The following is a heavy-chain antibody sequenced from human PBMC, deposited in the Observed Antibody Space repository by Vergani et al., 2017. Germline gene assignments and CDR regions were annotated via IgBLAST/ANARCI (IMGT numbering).Heavy chain of an antibody. CDR1: GFTFSSYW. CDR3: ARPPPYSGSKGSEYFQH. Sequence: EVQLVESGGGLVQPGGSLRLSCAASGFTFSSYWMSWVRQAPGKGLEWVANIKQDGSEKYYVDSVKGRFTISRDNAKNSLYLQMNSLRAEDTAVYYCARPPPYSGSKGSEYFQHWGQGTLVTVSS. J-gene: IGHJ1*01. D-gene: IGHD1-26*01. CDR2: IKQDGSEK. V-gene: IGHV3-7*03.